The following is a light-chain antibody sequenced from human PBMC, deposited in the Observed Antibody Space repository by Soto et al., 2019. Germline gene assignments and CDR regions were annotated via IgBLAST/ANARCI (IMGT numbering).Light chain of an antibody. J-gene: IGKJ4*01. Sequence: EIVMTQSPGTLSLSPGERATLSCRASQRVSRNYLAWYQQKPGQTPRLLIYGASSRTTGIPDRFSGSGSGTDFTLTISRLEPENLAVYCCQQYGHSQVPFGGGNKVDIK. V-gene: IGKV3-20*01. CDR3: QQYGHSQVP. CDR1: QRVSRNY. CDR2: GAS.